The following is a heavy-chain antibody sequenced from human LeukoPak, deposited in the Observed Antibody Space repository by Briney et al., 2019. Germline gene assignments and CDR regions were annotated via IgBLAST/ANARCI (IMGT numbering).Heavy chain of an antibody. Sequence: SGPTLVKPTQTLTLTCTFSGFSLSTSGVGVGWIRQPPGKALEGLALIYWNDDKRYSPSLKSRLTITKDTSKNQVVLTMTNMDPVDTATYYCAHRPAGNYFDYWGQGTLATVSS. V-gene: IGHV2-5*01. J-gene: IGHJ4*02. CDR3: AHRPAGNYFDY. CDR2: IYWNDDK. CDR1: GFSLSTSGVG.